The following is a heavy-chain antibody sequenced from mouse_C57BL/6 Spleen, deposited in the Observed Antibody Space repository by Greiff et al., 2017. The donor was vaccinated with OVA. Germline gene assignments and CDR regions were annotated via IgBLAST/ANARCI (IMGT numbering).Heavy chain of an antibody. CDR3: ARGIDYPWYCDV. J-gene: IGHJ1*03. CDR2: INPSNGGT. Sequence: QVHVKQPGTELVKPGASVKLSCKASGYTFTSYWMHWVKQRPGQGLEWIGNINPSNGGTNYNEKLKSKATLTVDKSSSTAYMQLSSLTSEDSAVYYCARGIDYPWYCDVWGTGTTVTVSS. D-gene: IGHD2-13*01. CDR1: GYTFTSYW. V-gene: IGHV1-53*01.